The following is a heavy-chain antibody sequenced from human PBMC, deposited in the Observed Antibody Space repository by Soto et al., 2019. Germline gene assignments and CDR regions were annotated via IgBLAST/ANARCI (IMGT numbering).Heavy chain of an antibody. Sequence: QVQLVESGGGVVQPGRSLRLSCAASGFTFSSYGMHWVRQAPGKGLEWVAVISYDGSNKYYADSVKGRFTISRDNSKKTLDLQMNSLRAEDTAVYSCAKTGSGSAFDYWGQGTLVTVSS. CDR2: ISYDGSNK. D-gene: IGHD3-10*01. CDR3: AKTGSGSAFDY. V-gene: IGHV3-30*18. CDR1: GFTFSSYG. J-gene: IGHJ4*02.